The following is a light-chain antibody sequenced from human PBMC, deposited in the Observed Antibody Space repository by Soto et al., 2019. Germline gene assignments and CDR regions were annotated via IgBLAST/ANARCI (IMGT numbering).Light chain of an antibody. CDR2: GNS. J-gene: IGLJ2*01. Sequence: QSVLTQPPSVSGAPGQRVTISCTGSSSNIGAGYDVHWYQQLPGTAPKLLIYGNSNRPSGVPDRFSGSKSGTSASLAITGLQAEDEADYYYQSYDSSLSGPQVVFGGGTKLTVL. V-gene: IGLV1-40*01. CDR3: QSYDSSLSGPQVV. CDR1: SSNIGAGYD.